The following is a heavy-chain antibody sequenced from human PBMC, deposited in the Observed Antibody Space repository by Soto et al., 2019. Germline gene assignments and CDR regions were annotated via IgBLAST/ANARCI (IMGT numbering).Heavy chain of an antibody. Sequence: SCAASGFTFSSYWMHWVRQAPGKGLVWVSRINSDGRSTSYADSVKGRFTISRDNAKNTLYLQMNGLRAEDTAVYYCARRVAEPTGPYYFDSWGQGTLVTVSS. CDR1: GFTFSSYW. V-gene: IGHV3-74*01. D-gene: IGHD2-15*01. J-gene: IGHJ4*02. CDR3: ARRVAEPTGPYYFDS. CDR2: INSDGRST.